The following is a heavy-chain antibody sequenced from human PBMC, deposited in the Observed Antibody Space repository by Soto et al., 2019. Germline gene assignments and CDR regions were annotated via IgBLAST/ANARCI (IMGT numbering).Heavy chain of an antibody. D-gene: IGHD3-22*01. CDR3: AGGGSIVVATRRLMDV. V-gene: IGHV4-59*02. CDR2: MRYTGTT. J-gene: IGHJ6*03. CDR1: GDSVTGHY. Sequence: SSETLSLTCSFSGDSVTGHYLTWIRQSPEKGLEWIGYMRYTGTTHYNPSLKSRLAISVDTSKNHFSLQLSSVTVADTAFYYCAGGGSIVVATRRLMDVWGKGTTVTVSS.